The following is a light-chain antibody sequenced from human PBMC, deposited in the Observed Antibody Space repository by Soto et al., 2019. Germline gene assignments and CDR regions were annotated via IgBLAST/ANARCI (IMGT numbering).Light chain of an antibody. CDR1: QGISSW. CDR3: QQAKTYPFA. J-gene: IGKJ3*01. CDR2: AAS. V-gene: IGKV1-12*01. Sequence: DIQMTQSPSIVSASVGDRVTITCRASQGISSWVAWYQQKPGKAPKLLIYAASNLQSGVPSRFSGSGSGTDFTLTISSLQPEDSATYYCQQAKTYPFAFGPGTKVDIK.